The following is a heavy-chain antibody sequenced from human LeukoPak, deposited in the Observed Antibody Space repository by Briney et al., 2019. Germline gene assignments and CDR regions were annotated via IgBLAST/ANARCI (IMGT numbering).Heavy chain of an antibody. Sequence: PGGSLRLSCAASGFTVSSNYMSWVRQAPGKGLEWVSVIYSGGSTYYADSVKGRFTISRDNSKNTLYLQMNSLRAEDTAVYYCARGSLWFGELDWFDPWGQGTLVTVSS. CDR2: IYSGGST. J-gene: IGHJ5*02. V-gene: IGHV3-53*01. D-gene: IGHD3-10*01. CDR1: GFTVSSNY. CDR3: ARGSLWFGELDWFDP.